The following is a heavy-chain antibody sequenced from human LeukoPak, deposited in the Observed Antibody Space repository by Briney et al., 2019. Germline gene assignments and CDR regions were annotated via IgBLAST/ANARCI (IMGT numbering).Heavy chain of an antibody. Sequence: GGSLRLSSAASGFTFSSYWMHWVRQAPGKGLVWVSRIYSDGSSYTADSVKGRFTISRDNAKDTLYLQMNSLRVEDTAVYYCARGGGIYRLWDYWGQGTLVTVS. CDR3: ARGGGIYRLWDY. J-gene: IGHJ4*02. CDR1: GFTFSSYW. CDR2: IYSDGSSY. V-gene: IGHV3-74*03. D-gene: IGHD1-26*01.